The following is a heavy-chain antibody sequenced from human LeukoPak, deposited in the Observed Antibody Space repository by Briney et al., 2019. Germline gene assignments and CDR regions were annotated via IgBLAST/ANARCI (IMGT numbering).Heavy chain of an antibody. J-gene: IGHJ4*02. CDR3: ARGGSTRIYYFDY. V-gene: IGHV3-53*01. CDR2: IFSGGGT. CDR1: GFTVSSNY. Sequence: GGSLRLSCAVSGFTVSSNYMGWVRQAPGKGLEWVSVIFSGGGTYYADSVKGRFTISRDNFKNTLYLQMNSLRAEDTAVYYCARGGSTRIYYFDYWGQGTLVTVSS.